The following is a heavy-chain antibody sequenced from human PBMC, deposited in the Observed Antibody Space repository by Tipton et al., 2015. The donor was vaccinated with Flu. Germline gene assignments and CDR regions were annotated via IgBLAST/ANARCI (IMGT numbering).Heavy chain of an antibody. CDR3: ARDFYGDYWRVLDY. J-gene: IGHJ4*02. V-gene: IGHV4-59*01. CDR2: IYYSGST. D-gene: IGHD4-17*01. CDR1: GGSISSYY. Sequence: TLSLTCTVSGGSISSYYWSWIRQPPGKGLEWIGYIYYSGSTNYNPSLKSRVTISVDTSKNQFSLKLSSVTAADTAVYYCARDFYGDYWRVLDYWGQGTLVTVSS.